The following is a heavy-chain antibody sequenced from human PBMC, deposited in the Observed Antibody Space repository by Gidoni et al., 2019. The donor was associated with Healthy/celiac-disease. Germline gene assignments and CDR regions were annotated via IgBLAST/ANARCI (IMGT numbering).Heavy chain of an antibody. CDR2: IYYSGST. V-gene: IGHV4-30-4*01. D-gene: IGHD2-2*01. J-gene: IGHJ5*02. CDR1: GGSISSVDSY. CDR3: ARGGDIVVVPAAIFWFWFDP. Sequence: QVQLQESGPGLVKPSQTLSLTCTVSGGSISSVDSYWGWIRQPPGKGLEWIGYIYYSGSTYYNPSLKSRVTISVDTSKNQCSLKLSSVTAADTAVYYCARGGDIVVVPAAIFWFWFDPWGQGTLVTVSS.